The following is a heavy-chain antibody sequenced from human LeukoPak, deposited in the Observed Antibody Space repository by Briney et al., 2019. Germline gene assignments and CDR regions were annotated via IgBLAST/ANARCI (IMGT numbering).Heavy chain of an antibody. CDR1: GFTVSSNY. D-gene: IGHD3-10*01. Sequence: PGGSLRLSCAASGFTVSSNYMSWVRQAPGKGLEWVSVIYSGGSTYYADSVKGRFTISRDNYKNTLYLQMNSLRAEDTAVYYCATQRALWSEIDYWGQGALVTVSS. V-gene: IGHV3-66*01. CDR3: ATQRALWSEIDY. J-gene: IGHJ4*02. CDR2: IYSGGST.